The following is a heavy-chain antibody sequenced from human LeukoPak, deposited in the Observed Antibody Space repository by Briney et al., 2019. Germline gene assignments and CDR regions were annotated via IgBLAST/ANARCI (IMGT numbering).Heavy chain of an antibody. V-gene: IGHV1-2*02. J-gene: IGHJ5*02. CDR3: ARDSSGFYYGYNWFDP. D-gene: IGHD3-22*01. Sequence: ASVKVSCKASGYTFTGYYMHWVRQAPGQGLEWMGWINPNSGGTDYAQKFQGRVTMTRDTSISTAYMELSRLRSDDTAVYYCARDSSGFYYGYNWFDPWGQGTLVTVSS. CDR2: INPNSGGT. CDR1: GYTFTGYY.